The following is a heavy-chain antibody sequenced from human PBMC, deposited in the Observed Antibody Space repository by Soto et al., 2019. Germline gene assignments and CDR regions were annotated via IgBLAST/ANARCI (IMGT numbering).Heavy chain of an antibody. D-gene: IGHD5-12*01. CDR1: GFSLSTSGVG. J-gene: IGHJ4*02. CDR3: AHREGYGRLDY. V-gene: IGHV2-5*02. CDR2: IYGDDSK. Sequence: QITLKESGPTLVKPTQTLTLTCTFSGFSLSTSGVGVGWIRQPPGNALEWLAIIYGDDSKRYSPSLKSRLTTTKDTSKTQVVQTTTNMDFVDTATYYCAHREGYGRLDYWGQGILVTVSS.